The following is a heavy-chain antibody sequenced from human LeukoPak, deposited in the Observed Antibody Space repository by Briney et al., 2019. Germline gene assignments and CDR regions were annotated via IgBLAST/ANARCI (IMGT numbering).Heavy chain of an antibody. CDR2: IYYSGST. Sequence: PSETLSLTCTVSGGSISSGGYYWSWIRQHPGKGLEWIGYIYYSGSTYYNPSLKSRVTISVDTSKNQFSLKLSSETAADTAVYYCARVTTDRSGYYHTHFDYWGQGTLVTVSS. CDR1: GGSISSGGYY. CDR3: ARVTTDRSGYYHTHFDY. V-gene: IGHV4-31*03. D-gene: IGHD3-22*01. J-gene: IGHJ4*02.